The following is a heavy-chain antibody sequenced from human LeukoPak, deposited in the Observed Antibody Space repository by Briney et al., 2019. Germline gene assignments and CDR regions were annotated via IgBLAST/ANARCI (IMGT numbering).Heavy chain of an antibody. CDR3: VRGSSGTVVRGVSWAWFNP. D-gene: IGHD3-10*01. Sequence: GGSLRLSCAASGFPFSIYWMTWVRQAPGKGLEWVANIKPDGSEKYYVDSAKGRFTISRDNAKNSLYLQMNSLRAEDTAVYYCVRGSSGTVVRGVSWAWFNPWGQGTLVSVSS. V-gene: IGHV3-7*05. CDR1: GFPFSIYW. CDR2: IKPDGSEK. J-gene: IGHJ5*02.